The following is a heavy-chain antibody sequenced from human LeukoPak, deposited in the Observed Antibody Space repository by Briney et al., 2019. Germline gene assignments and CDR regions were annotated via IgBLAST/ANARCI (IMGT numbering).Heavy chain of an antibody. D-gene: IGHD2-2*01. CDR1: GYTFTTHG. CDR2: ISAYNGNT. J-gene: IGHJ4*02. CDR3: ARASIIVPAANAFDY. Sequence: ASVKVSCKASGYTFTTHGFVWVRQAPGQGLEWMGWISAYNGNTNYAQKFQGRVTMTTDTSTNTAYLDLRSLRSDDTAVYFCARASIIVPAANAFDYWGRGTLVTVSS. V-gene: IGHV1-18*01.